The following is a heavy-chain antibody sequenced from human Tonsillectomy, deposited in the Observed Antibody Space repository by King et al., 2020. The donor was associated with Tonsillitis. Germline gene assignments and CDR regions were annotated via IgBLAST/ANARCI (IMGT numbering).Heavy chain of an antibody. D-gene: IGHD3-22*01. CDR2: INPSGGST. CDR1: GYTFTTYY. J-gene: IGHJ3*02. CDR3: ARDAGYYDSRADAFDI. V-gene: IGHV1-46*01. Sequence: HVQLVESGAEVKKPGASVKVSCKASGYTFTTYYMHWVRQAPGQGLEWMGIINPSGGSTSYAQKFQGRVTMTRDTSTSTVYMELSSLRSEDTAVYYCARDAGYYDSRADAFDIWGQGTMVTVSS.